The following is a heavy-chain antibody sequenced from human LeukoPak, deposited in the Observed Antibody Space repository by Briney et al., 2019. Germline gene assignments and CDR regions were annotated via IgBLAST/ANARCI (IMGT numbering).Heavy chain of an antibody. V-gene: IGHV3-30*02. CDR3: AKFVAALGAPHYYFDS. D-gene: IGHD2-21*01. CDR2: IRYDGSNK. J-gene: IGHJ4*02. Sequence: QAGGSLRLSCAASDFTFNTYGMHWVRQAPGKGLEWVAFIRYDGSNKDYADSVKGRFTVSRDNAKNSLYLEMSSLRAEDTAVYYCAKFVAALGAPHYYFDSWGQETLVTVSS. CDR1: DFTFNTYG.